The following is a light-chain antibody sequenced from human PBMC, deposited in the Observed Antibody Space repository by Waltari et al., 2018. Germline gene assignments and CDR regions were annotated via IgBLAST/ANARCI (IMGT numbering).Light chain of an antibody. J-gene: IGLJ3*02. V-gene: IGLV1-44*01. CDR1: SSNIGGDI. Sequence: VVTQPPSAPGTPGQRVTLSCSGSSSNIGGDIVNWYQQFPGTAPKLLIYANNQRPSGVPGRFSGSRSGTSASLVISGLQAEDEADYYCATWDGSLDTWVFGGGTKVTVL. CDR3: ATWDGSLDTWV. CDR2: ANN.